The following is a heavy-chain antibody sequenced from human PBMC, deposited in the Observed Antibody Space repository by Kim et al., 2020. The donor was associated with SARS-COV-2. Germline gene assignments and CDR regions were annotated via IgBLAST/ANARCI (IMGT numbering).Heavy chain of an antibody. Sequence: GGSLRLSCAASGFTFSSYGMHWVRQAPGKGLEWVADIWYDGSKIYYADSVKGRFTISRDNSKNTLYLQMNSLRAEDTAVYYCARDPPSLNWNYGLHYYYGMDVWGQGTTVTVSS. V-gene: IGHV3-33*01. CDR3: ARDPPSLNWNYGLHYYYGMDV. D-gene: IGHD1-7*01. CDR1: GFTFSSYG. CDR2: IWYDGSKI. J-gene: IGHJ6*02.